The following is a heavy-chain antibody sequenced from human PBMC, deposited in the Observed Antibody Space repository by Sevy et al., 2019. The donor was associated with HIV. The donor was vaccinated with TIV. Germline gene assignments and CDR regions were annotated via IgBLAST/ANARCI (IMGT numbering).Heavy chain of an antibody. D-gene: IGHD1-26*01. Sequence: GGSLRLSCAASGFTFSSYAMSWVRHAPGKGLKWVSALGDSGAPTYYADSVKGRFTISRDNSKNTLYLQLSSLRAEDTAVYYCARVVGALPGYYYGMDVWGQGTTVTVSS. CDR3: ARVVGALPGYYYGMDV. V-gene: IGHV3-23*01. CDR1: GFTFSSYA. CDR2: LGDSGAPT. J-gene: IGHJ6*02.